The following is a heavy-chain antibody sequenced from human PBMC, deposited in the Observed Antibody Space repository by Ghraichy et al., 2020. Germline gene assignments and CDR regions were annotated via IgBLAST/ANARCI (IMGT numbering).Heavy chain of an antibody. J-gene: IGHJ4*02. CDR3: ATRGEISALAY. CDR2: IHSGDTT. Sequence: GESLNISCAASGIIVSRNYMTWVRQAPGKGLDWVSIIHSGDTTYYADSVKGRFTISRHTSKNTLYLQMNSLRVEDTGVYFCATRGEISALAYWGQGTLVTVSS. CDR1: GIIVSRNY. D-gene: IGHD2/OR15-2a*01. V-gene: IGHV3-53*04.